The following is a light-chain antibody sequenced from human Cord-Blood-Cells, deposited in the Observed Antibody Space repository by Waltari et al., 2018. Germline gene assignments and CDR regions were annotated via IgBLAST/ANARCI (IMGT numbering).Light chain of an antibody. CDR3: SSYTSSSTWV. CDR1: SSDAGGYKY. J-gene: IGLJ3*02. Sequence: SALTQPASVSGSPGQSITISCTGTSSDAGGYKYVSWYQQHPGKAPKLMIYVVSNRPSGVSNLFSGSKSGNTASLTISGLEAEDEADYYCSSYTSSSTWVFGGGTKLTVL. V-gene: IGLV2-14*03. CDR2: VVS.